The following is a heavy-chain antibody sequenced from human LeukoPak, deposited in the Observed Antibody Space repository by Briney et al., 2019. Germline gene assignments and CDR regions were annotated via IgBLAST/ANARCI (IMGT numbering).Heavy chain of an antibody. CDR3: ARDLPPTHYDI. J-gene: IGHJ4*02. Sequence: SETLSLTCTVSGDSISSGGYYWSWIRQHPGKGLEWIGYIYYSGSTYYNPSLKSRVTISVDTSKNQFSLKLSSVTAADTAVYYCARDLPPTHYDIWGQGTLVTVSS. D-gene: IGHD3-9*01. CDR2: IYYSGST. CDR1: GDSISSGGYY. V-gene: IGHV4-31*03.